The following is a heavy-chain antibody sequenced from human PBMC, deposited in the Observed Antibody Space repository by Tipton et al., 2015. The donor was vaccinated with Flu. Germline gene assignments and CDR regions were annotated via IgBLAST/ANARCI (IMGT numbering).Heavy chain of an antibody. D-gene: IGHD3-16*01. CDR3: ARDEEIRLFYYYVMDV. CDR1: GYTFTSYG. Sequence: QSGAEVKKPGASVKVSCKASGYTFTSYGISWVRQAPGQGLEWMGWISAYNGNTNYAQKLQGRVTMTTDTSTSTAYMELRSLRSDDTAVYYCARDEEIRLFYYYVMDVWGQGTTVTVSS. J-gene: IGHJ6*02. V-gene: IGHV1-18*01. CDR2: ISAYNGNT.